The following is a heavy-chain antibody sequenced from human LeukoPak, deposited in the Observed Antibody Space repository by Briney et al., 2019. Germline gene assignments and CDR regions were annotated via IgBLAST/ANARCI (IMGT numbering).Heavy chain of an antibody. CDR2: VNHSGST. V-gene: IGHV4-34*01. CDR3: ARYSPRYCSGTTCHTYYFDY. Sequence: KASETLSLTCAVYGGSLSGYYWSWIRQPPGKGLEWIGEVNHSGSTKYNPSLKSRVSISSDTSKKEFFLKLSSVTAADTAVYYCARYSPRYCSGTTCHTYYFDYWGQGTLVTVSS. CDR1: GGSLSGYY. D-gene: IGHD2-2*01. J-gene: IGHJ4*02.